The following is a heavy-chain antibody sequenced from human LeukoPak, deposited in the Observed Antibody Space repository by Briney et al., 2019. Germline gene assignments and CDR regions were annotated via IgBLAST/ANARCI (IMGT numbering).Heavy chain of an antibody. J-gene: IGHJ4*02. V-gene: IGHV3-15*01. CDR3: TRGPHYHDTTGFYYGFFM. CDR2: IKSKTDGGTT. CDR1: GFTFSDSW. Sequence: PGGSLRLSCAASGFTFSDSWMTWVRQIPGKGLEWVDRIKSKTDGGTTDYAAPVKGRFTISRDDSKNTLSLQMNSLQSEDTAVYYCTRGPHYHDTTGFYYGFFMWGQGTLVTVSS. D-gene: IGHD3-22*01.